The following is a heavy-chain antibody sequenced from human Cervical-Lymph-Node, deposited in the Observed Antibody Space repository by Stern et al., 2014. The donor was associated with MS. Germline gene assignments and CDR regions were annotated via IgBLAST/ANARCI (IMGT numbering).Heavy chain of an antibody. J-gene: IGHJ6*02. CDR1: GYTFTNNW. CDR3: ARHPPRRKWDDPNYGMDV. Sequence: EVQLVESGAEVKKPGESLKISCKGSGYTFTNNWIAWVRQMPGKGLEWMGIIYPDDSDISYSPSLQGQGPTSADKSIRTSYLPWSSLKAGDSAVYYGARHPPRRKWDDPNYGMDVWGQGTTVTVSS. V-gene: IGHV5-51*01. CDR2: IYPDDSDI. D-gene: IGHD1-1*01.